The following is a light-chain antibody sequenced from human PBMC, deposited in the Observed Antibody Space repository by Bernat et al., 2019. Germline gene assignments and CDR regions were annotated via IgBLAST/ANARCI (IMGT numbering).Light chain of an antibody. Sequence: DIQMTQSPSSLSASVGDRVTITCQASQDISNYLNWYQQKPGKDPKLLIYDASNLETGVPSRFSGSGSGTDFTLTIISLQPEDIATYYCQQYDNLPTFGGGTKVEIK. J-gene: IGKJ4*01. V-gene: IGKV1-33*01. CDR3: QQYDNLPT. CDR1: QDISNY. CDR2: DAS.